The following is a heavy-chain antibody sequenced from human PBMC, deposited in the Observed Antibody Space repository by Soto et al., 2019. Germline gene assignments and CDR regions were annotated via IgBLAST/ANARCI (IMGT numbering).Heavy chain of an antibody. CDR2: ISGSGGST. CDR3: AKGFARTPHGMDV. J-gene: IGHJ6*02. Sequence: GGSLRLSCAASGFTFSSYAMSWVRQAPGKGLEWVSAISGSGGSTYYADSVKGRFTISRDNSKNTLYVQMNSLRAEDTAVYYCAKGFARTPHGMDVWGQGTTVTVSS. CDR1: GFTFSSYA. V-gene: IGHV3-23*01. D-gene: IGHD1-1*01.